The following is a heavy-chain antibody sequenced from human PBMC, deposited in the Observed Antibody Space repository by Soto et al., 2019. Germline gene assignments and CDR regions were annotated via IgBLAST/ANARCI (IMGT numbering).Heavy chain of an antibody. J-gene: IGHJ4*02. CDR1: GVNFSTYG. CDR3: AKGLSYSVIDY. V-gene: IGHV3-30*18. Sequence: QVQLVESGGGVVQPGRSLRLSCAASGVNFSTYGMHWVRQAPGKGLEWVAVISYDGSNKYYADSVKGRFTISRDNSKNTLYLQMSSRRAEDTAVYYCAKGLSYSVIDYWGEGTLVTVSS. D-gene: IGHD5-18*01. CDR2: ISYDGSNK.